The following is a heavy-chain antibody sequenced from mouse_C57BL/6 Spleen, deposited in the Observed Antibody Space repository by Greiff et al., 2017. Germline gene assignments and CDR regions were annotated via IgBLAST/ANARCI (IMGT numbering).Heavy chain of an antibody. D-gene: IGHD2-3*01. V-gene: IGHV1-18*01. Sequence: EVQLQQSGPELVKPGASVKIPCKASGYTFTDYNMYWVKQSHGKSLEWIGDINPNNGGTIYNQKFKGKVTLTVDKSSSTAYMEIRSLTSEDTAVYYCARPIYDGDRLAYWGQGTLVTVSA. CDR2: INPNNGGT. J-gene: IGHJ3*01. CDR3: ARPIYDGDRLAY. CDR1: GYTFTDYN.